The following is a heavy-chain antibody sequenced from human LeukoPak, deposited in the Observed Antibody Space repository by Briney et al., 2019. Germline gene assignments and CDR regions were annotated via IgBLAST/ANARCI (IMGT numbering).Heavy chain of an antibody. Sequence: GGSLRLSCAASGFTFSSYAMHWVRQAPGKGLEWVAVISYDGSNKYYADSVKGRFTISRDNSKNTLYLQMNSLRAEDTAVYYCARGGAASDAFDIWGQGTMVTVSS. CDR1: GFTFSSYA. V-gene: IGHV3-30-3*01. D-gene: IGHD6-13*01. CDR3: ARGGAASDAFDI. J-gene: IGHJ3*02. CDR2: ISYDGSNK.